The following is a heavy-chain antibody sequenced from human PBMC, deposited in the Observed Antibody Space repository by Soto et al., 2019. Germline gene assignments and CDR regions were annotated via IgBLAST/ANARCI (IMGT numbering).Heavy chain of an antibody. V-gene: IGHV3-30*18. CDR2: ISYDGSNK. CDR3: AKGISMTTVTFSSFDF. Sequence: GGSLRLSCAASGFTFSSYGMHWVRQAPGKGLEWVAVISYDGSNKYYADSVKGRFTISRDNSKNTLYLQMNSLRAEDTAVYYCAKGISMTTVTFSSFDFWGQGTLVIVSS. CDR1: GFTFSSYG. J-gene: IGHJ4*02. D-gene: IGHD4-4*01.